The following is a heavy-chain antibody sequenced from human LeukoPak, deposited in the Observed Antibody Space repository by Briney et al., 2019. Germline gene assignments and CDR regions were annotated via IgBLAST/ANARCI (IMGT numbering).Heavy chain of an antibody. CDR2: IIPIFGTA. V-gene: IGHV1-69*05. Sequence: SVKVSCKASGGTFTSYAISWVRQAPGQGLEWMGGIIPIFGTANYAQKFQGRVTITTDESTSTAYMELSSLRSEDTAVYYCARMAGYGGSYYFDYWGQGTLVTVSS. J-gene: IGHJ4*02. D-gene: IGHD1-26*01. CDR3: ARMAGYGGSYYFDY. CDR1: GGTFTSYA.